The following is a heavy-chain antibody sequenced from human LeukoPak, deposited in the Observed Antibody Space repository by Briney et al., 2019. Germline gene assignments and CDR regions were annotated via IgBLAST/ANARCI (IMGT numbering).Heavy chain of an antibody. CDR3: ARRGYSGGWSYYYYMDV. V-gene: IGHV1-8*01. J-gene: IGHJ6*03. Sequence: ASVKVSCKASGYTFTSYDINWMRQATGQGLEWMGWMNPNSGNTGYAQKFQGRVTMTRNTSISTAYMELSSLRSEDTAVYYCARRGYSGGWSYYYYMDVWGKGTTVTVSS. D-gene: IGHD6-19*01. CDR2: MNPNSGNT. CDR1: GYTFTSYD.